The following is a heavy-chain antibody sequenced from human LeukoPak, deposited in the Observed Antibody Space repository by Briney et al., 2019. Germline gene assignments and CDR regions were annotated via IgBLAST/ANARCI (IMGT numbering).Heavy chain of an antibody. CDR1: GGSFSGYY. D-gene: IGHD3-10*01. Sequence: SETLSLTCAVYGGSFSGYYWSWIRQPPGKGLEWIGEINHSGSTNYNPSLKSRVTISVDTSKNQFSLKLSSVTAADTAVYYCARGSGLPYGSGSIDDPWGQGTLVTVSS. V-gene: IGHV4-34*01. CDR2: INHSGST. J-gene: IGHJ5*02. CDR3: ARGSGLPYGSGSIDDP.